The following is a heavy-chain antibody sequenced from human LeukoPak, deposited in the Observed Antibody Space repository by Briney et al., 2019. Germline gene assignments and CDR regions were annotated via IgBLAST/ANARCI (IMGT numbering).Heavy chain of an antibody. Sequence: GGSLRLSCAASGFTFSTSWMHWVRQAPGKGLVWVSRIDSDGSRITYADSVKGRFTISRDNAKNTVYLQMNSLRAEDTAVYYCARGRSGSYGFFDYWSLGNLVTVSS. J-gene: IGHJ4*02. D-gene: IGHD3-10*01. V-gene: IGHV3-74*03. CDR2: IDSDGSRI. CDR1: GFTFSTSW. CDR3: ARGRSGSYGFFDY.